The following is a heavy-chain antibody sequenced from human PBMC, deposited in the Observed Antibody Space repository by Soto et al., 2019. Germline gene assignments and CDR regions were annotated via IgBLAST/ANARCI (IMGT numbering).Heavy chain of an antibody. CDR2: IYYSGST. CDR1: GGSISSYY. Sequence: QVQLQESGPGLVKPSETLSLTCTVSGGSISSYYWSWIRQPPGKGLEWIGYIYYSGSTNYNPSLKSRVTISVDTSKNQFSLKLSSVTTADTAVYYCARIVGRWFDPWGQGTLVTVSS. CDR3: ARIVGRWFDP. V-gene: IGHV4-59*01. J-gene: IGHJ5*02. D-gene: IGHD2-15*01.